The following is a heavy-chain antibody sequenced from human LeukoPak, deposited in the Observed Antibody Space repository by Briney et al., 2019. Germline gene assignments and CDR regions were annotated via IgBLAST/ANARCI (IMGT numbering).Heavy chain of an antibody. D-gene: IGHD4-17*01. CDR2: INHSGST. J-gene: IGHJ5*02. CDR1: GFTFDDYG. V-gene: IGHV4-34*01. CDR3: ARDLEVAGEGPNWFDP. Sequence: GSLRLSCAASGFTFDDYGMSWGRQAPGKGLEWIGEINHSGSTNYNPSLKSRATISVDTSKNQFSLKLSSVTAADTAVYYCARDLEVAGEGPNWFDPWGQGTLVTVPS.